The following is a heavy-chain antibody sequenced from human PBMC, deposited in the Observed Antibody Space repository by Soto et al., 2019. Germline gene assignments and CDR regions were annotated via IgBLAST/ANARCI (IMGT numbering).Heavy chain of an antibody. V-gene: IGHV4-39*01. CDR3: ARRGSGSYSDY. CDR1: GGFISSSSHY. J-gene: IGHJ4*02. CDR2: IYYSGST. Sequence: QLQLQESGPGLVKPSETLSLTCTVSGGFISSSSHYWGWIRQHPGKGLEWIGSIYYSGSTSYNPSLKSRVTISVDTSKNQFSLKLSSVTAADTAVYYCARRGSGSYSDYWGQGTLVTVSS. D-gene: IGHD3-10*01.